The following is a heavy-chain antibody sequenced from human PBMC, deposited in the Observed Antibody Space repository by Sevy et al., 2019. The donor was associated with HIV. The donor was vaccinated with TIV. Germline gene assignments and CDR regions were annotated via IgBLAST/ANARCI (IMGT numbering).Heavy chain of an antibody. Sequence: ASVKVSCKASGYTFTSYDINWVRQATGQGLEWMGWMNPNSGNTGYAQKFQGRVTMTRNTSISTAYMELSSLRSEDTAVYYCARVEGVPGKRTLQRTRPYYYGMDVWGQGTTVTVSS. D-gene: IGHD1-1*01. CDR1: GYTFTSYD. J-gene: IGHJ6*02. CDR3: ARVEGVPGKRTLQRTRPYYYGMDV. V-gene: IGHV1-8*01. CDR2: MNPNSGNT.